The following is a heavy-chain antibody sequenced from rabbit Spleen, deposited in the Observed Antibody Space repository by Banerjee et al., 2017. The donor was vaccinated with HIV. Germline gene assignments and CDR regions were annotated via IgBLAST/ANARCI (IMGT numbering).Heavy chain of an antibody. CDR2: IPTGGGST. CDR1: GFSFSSNCW. J-gene: IGHJ3*01. V-gene: IGHV1S45*01. D-gene: IGHD8-1*01. Sequence: QEQLEESGGDLVKPGASLTLTCTASGFSFSSNCWICWVRQAPGKGLEWLACIPTGGGSTYYASWAKGRFTISKTSSTTVTLQMTSLTAADTATYFCARGGATNGGGGYDYFFGLWGQGTLVTVS. CDR3: ARGGATNGGGGYDYFFGL.